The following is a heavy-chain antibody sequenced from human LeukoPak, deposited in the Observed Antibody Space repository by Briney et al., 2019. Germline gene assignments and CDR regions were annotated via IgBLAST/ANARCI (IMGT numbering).Heavy chain of an antibody. D-gene: IGHD3-22*01. J-gene: IGHJ3*02. CDR3: ARGSYYYDSRGNRDAFDI. CDR2: IYTSGST. CDR1: GDSISIYY. Sequence: SETLSLTCTVSGDSISIYYWSWIRQPAGKGLEWIGRIYTSGSTNYNPPLKTRVSMSVDTSKNQFSLKLNSVTAADTAVYYCARGSYYYDSRGNRDAFDIWGQGTMVTVSS. V-gene: IGHV4-4*07.